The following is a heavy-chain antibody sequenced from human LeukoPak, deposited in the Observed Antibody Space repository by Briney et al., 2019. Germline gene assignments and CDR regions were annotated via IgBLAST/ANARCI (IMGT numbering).Heavy chain of an antibody. V-gene: IGHV1-46*01. J-gene: IGHJ4*02. Sequence: GASVKVSCKASEYTFTSYYMHRVRQAPEQGLEWMGIINPSGASTNCAQKFQGRVTMTRDTSTSTVYMELSSLRSEDTAVYYCATRNAMDYDFWSGPTDYWGQGTLVTVSS. CDR2: INPSGAST. D-gene: IGHD3-3*01. CDR3: ATRNAMDYDFWSGPTDY. CDR1: EYTFTSYY.